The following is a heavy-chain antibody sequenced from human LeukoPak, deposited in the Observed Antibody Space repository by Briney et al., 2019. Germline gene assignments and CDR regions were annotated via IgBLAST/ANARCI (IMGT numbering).Heavy chain of an antibody. V-gene: IGHV4-4*07. D-gene: IGHD2-15*01. CDR2: VYRTGST. J-gene: IGHJ5*02. CDR3: AREGLEDCTGASCHFLFDP. CDR1: VGSISSHY. Sequence: PSETLSLTCTVSVGSISSHYWSWIRQPAGKGLEWIGRVYRTGSTSYNPSLKSRVTMSVDTSKNQLSLKLSSVTAADTAVYYCAREGLEDCTGASCHFLFDPWGQGTLVTVSS.